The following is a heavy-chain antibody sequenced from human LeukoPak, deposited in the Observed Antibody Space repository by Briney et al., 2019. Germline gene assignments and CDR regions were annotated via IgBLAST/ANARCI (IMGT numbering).Heavy chain of an antibody. CDR1: GDSIGSTTYY. CDR3: ARLYSGTRPPDY. CDR2: IYYRGNT. J-gene: IGHJ4*02. V-gene: IGHV4-39*01. D-gene: IGHD6-6*01. Sequence: PSETLSLTCTVSGDSIGSTTYYWGFIRQPPGKGLEWIGSIYYRGNTYYNPSLKSRVTISVDTSNNQFSLKLSSVTAADTAVYYCARLYSGTRPPDYWGQGTLVTVSS.